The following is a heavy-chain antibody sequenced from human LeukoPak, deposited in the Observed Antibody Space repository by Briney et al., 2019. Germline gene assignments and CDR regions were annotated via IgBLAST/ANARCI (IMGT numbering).Heavy chain of an antibody. J-gene: IGHJ6*02. D-gene: IGHD6-19*01. CDR1: GYTFTSYD. CDR2: MNPNSGNT. CDR3: ARVPSSGWYRYYYYYGMDV. V-gene: IGHV1-8*01. Sequence: ASVKVSCKASGYTFTSYDINWVRQATGQGLEWMGWMNPNSGNTGYAQKFQGRVTMTRNTSISTAYMELSSLGSEDTAVYYCARVPSSGWYRYYYYYGMDVWGQGTTVTVSS.